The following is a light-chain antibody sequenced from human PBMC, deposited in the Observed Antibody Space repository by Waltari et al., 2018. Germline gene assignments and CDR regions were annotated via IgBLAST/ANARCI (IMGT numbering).Light chain of an antibody. J-gene: IGLJ3*02. CDR2: GVG. V-gene: IGLV3-19*01. CDR3: NSRDISGNHWV. CDR1: SLRQSF. Sequence: SSELTQDPAVSVALGQTVRITCQGDSLRQSFVSWYPQKPGQAPELVGFGVGNRPPGIPDRFPGSNSGNTSFFTSTGAQADDEADYYCNSRDISGNHWVFGGGTRLTVL.